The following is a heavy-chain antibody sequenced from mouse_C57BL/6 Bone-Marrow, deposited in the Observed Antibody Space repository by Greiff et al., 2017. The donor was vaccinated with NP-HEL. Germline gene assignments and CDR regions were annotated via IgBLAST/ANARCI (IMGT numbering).Heavy chain of an antibody. V-gene: IGHV1-81*01. CDR2: IYPRSGNT. J-gene: IGHJ2*01. CDR3: ARHCNWRYYFDY. CDR1: GYTFTSYG. Sequence: VQLQESGAELARPGASVKLSCKASGYTFTSYGISWVKQRTGQGLEWIGEIYPRSGNTYYNEKFKGKATLTADKSSSTAYMELRSLTSEDSAVYFCARHCNWRYYFDYWGQGTTLTVSS.